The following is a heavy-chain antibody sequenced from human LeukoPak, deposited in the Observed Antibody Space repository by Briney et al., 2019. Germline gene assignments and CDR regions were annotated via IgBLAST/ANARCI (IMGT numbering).Heavy chain of an antibody. V-gene: IGHV1-8*01. CDR3: ARPTNRPSRYYGMDV. CDR1: GYMLTSYD. J-gene: IGHJ6*02. CDR2: MNPASGNT. D-gene: IGHD2-8*01. Sequence: ASVKVSCKASGYMLTSYDMNWVRQATGQGREYMGWMNPASGNTGYAQKFQGRVTMTWDTSINTAYMELRSLRYEDTAVYYCARPTNRPSRYYGMDVWGQGTTVTVSS.